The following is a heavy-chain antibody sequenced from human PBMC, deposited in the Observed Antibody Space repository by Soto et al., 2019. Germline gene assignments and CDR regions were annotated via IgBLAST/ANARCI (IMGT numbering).Heavy chain of an antibody. V-gene: IGHV1-69*12. Sequence: QVQLVQSGAEVKKPGSSVKVSCKASGGTFSSYATSWVRQAPGQGLEWMGGIIPMFGTAHYAQKFQGRVTIAADESTSTAYMELSSLRSEDTAVYYCARERGAVAVAGSAFAYCGQGSLVIVSS. CDR2: IIPMFGTA. D-gene: IGHD6-19*01. J-gene: IGHJ4*02. CDR3: ARERGAVAVAGSAFAY. CDR1: GGTFSSYA.